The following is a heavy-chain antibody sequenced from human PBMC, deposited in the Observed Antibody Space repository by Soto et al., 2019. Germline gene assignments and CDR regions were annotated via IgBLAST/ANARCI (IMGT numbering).Heavy chain of an antibody. CDR3: AHRLPVDTAMVMFDY. Sequence: QITLKESGPTLVKPTQTLTLTCTFSGFSLSTSGVGVGWIRQPPGKALEWLALIYWGDDKRYSPSLKSRLTITKDTSKNQVVLTMTNMDPVDTATHYCAHRLPVDTAMVMFDYWGQGTLVTVSS. J-gene: IGHJ4*02. CDR2: IYWGDDK. V-gene: IGHV2-5*02. CDR1: GFSLSTSGVG. D-gene: IGHD5-18*01.